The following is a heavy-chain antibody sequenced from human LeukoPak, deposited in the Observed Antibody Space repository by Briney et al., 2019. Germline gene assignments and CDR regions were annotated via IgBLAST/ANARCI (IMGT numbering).Heavy chain of an antibody. CDR2: ISGSGGST. V-gene: IGHV3-23*01. J-gene: IGHJ4*02. CDR1: GFTISSYA. CDR3: AKDSFRYFDWLFNFDY. Sequence: PGGSLRLSCAASGFTISSYAMSWVRQAPGKGLEWVSAISGSGGSTYYADSVKGRFTISRDNSKNTLYLQMNSLRAEDTAVYYCAKDSFRYFDWLFNFDYWGQGTLVTVSS. D-gene: IGHD3-9*01.